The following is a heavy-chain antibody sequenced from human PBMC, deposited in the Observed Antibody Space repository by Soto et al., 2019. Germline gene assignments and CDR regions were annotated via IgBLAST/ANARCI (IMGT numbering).Heavy chain of an antibody. J-gene: IGHJ5*02. CDR1: GGSFSGFF. Sequence: SETLSLTCAVHGGSFSGFFWSWIRQPPGKGLEWVGEIDHRGTTTYNPSLKSRATISVDTSNNKFSLSLSSVTDADTAVYFCVRHHYSGFYYIDPWGQGTLVTVSS. D-gene: IGHD2-15*01. CDR3: VRHHYSGFYYIDP. CDR2: IDHRGTT. V-gene: IGHV4-34*01.